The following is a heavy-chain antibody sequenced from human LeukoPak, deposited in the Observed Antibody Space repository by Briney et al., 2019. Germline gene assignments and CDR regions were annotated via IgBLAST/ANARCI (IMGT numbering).Heavy chain of an antibody. Sequence: GGSLRLSCAASGFTFSTHGMSWVRQAPGKGLEWVSAISGSGGSTSYADSVKGRFTISRDNAKNSLYLQMNSLRAEDTAVYYCARKTEDDSSGYYFNYYYYYYMDVWGKGTTVTVSS. CDR1: GFTFSTHG. J-gene: IGHJ6*03. V-gene: IGHV3-23*01. D-gene: IGHD3-22*01. CDR2: ISGSGGST. CDR3: ARKTEDDSSGYYFNYYYYYYMDV.